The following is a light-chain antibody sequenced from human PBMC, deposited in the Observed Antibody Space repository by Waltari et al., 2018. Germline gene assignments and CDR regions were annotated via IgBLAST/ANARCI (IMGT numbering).Light chain of an antibody. J-gene: IGLJ1*01. CDR3: LSWAGATSHPYV. Sequence: QSALTQPASVSGSPGQSITISCTGTSSDVGGHDFVSWYQQHPGKAPKLLIYEVSNRPSGISNRFSGSKSGNTASLTISGLQTEDEADYYCLSWAGATSHPYVFGSGTEVTVL. CDR1: SSDVGGHDF. V-gene: IGLV2-14*01. CDR2: EVS.